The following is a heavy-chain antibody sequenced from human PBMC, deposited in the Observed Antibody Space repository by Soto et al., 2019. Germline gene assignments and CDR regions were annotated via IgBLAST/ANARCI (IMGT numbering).Heavy chain of an antibody. J-gene: IGHJ3*02. D-gene: IGHD6-19*01. CDR1: AGSISSYY. Sequence: SETLSLTCNVSAGSISSYYWSWIRQPPGKGLEWIGYIYYSGSTNYNPSLKSRVTISVDTSKNQFSLKLSSVTAADTAVYYCARDPLQTEAGDAFDIWGQGTMVTVSS. CDR3: ARDPLQTEAGDAFDI. CDR2: IYYSGST. V-gene: IGHV4-59*01.